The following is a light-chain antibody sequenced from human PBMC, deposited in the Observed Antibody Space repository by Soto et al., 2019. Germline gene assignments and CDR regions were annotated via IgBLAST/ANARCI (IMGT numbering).Light chain of an antibody. CDR2: EVS. J-gene: IGLJ3*02. CDR1: SSDDGSYNL. V-gene: IGLV2-23*02. CDR3: CSYAGSSTLWV. Sequence: QSALTQPASVSGSPGQSITISCTGTSSDDGSYNLVSWYQQHPGKAPKLMIYEVSNRPSGVSNRFSGSKSGNTASLTISGLQAEDEADYYCCSYAGSSTLWVFGGGTKVTVL.